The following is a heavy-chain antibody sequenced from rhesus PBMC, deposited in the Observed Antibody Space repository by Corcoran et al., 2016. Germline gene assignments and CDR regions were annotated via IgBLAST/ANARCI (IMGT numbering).Heavy chain of an antibody. CDR2: IYGSGGST. J-gene: IGHJ6*01. CDR3: VRHGDVYYNSWTCYYCSLSGWDS. V-gene: IGHV4-93*02. Sequence: QVQLQESGPAVVKPSETLSLTCAVSGGSISSSNWWSWIRQSPGKGLEWIGGIYGSGGSTEYNPSLKSLVTISIDTSKNQFSLKLGSVTAAATSVYYFVRHGDVYYNSWTCYYCSLSGWDSWGQGVVVTVSS. CDR1: GGSISSSNW. D-gene: IGHD3-3*01.